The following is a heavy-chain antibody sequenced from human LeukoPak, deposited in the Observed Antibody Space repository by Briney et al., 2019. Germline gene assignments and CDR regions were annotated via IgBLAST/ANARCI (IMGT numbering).Heavy chain of an antibody. CDR2: ISSSGSTI. Sequence: GGSLRLSCAASGFTFSSYEMNWVRQAPGKGLEWVSYISSSGSTIYYADSVKGRFTISRDNAKNSLYLQMNSLRAEDTAVYYCARDRYYGSGSYDYWGQGTLVTVPS. CDR1: GFTFSSYE. CDR3: ARDRYYGSGSYDY. J-gene: IGHJ4*02. D-gene: IGHD3-10*01. V-gene: IGHV3-48*03.